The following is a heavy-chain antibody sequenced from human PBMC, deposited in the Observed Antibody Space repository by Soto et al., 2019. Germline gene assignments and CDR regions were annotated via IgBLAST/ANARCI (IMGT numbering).Heavy chain of an antibody. CDR1: DDSINSDKYY. CDR3: ARLEGLATISYYFDF. V-gene: IGHV4-39*01. CDR2: IYYRGNA. Sequence: QLQLQESGPGLVKPSETLSLTCSVSDDSINSDKYYWGWIRQPPGKGLEWIGSIYYRGNAYYNPSLQTRGTISLVKPKSQSSLKLNSVTAADSAVYFCARLEGLATISYYFDFWGPGALVTVSS. D-gene: IGHD5-12*01. J-gene: IGHJ4*02.